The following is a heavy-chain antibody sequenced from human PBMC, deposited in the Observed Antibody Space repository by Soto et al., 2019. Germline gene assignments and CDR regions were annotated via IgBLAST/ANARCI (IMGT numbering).Heavy chain of an antibody. V-gene: IGHV3-30*18. J-gene: IGHJ6*02. CDR2: ISYDGSNK. CDR3: AKDTDRWGIWFGELYYGMDV. D-gene: IGHD3-10*01. Sequence: GGSLRLSCAASGFTFSSYGMHWVRQAPGKGLEWVAVISYDGSNKYYADSVKGRFTISRDNSKNTLYLQMNSLRAEDTAVYYCAKDTDRWGIWFGELYYGMDVWGQGTTVTVSS. CDR1: GFTFSSYG.